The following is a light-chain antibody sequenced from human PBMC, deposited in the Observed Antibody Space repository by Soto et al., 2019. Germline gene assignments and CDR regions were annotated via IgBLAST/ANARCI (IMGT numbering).Light chain of an antibody. J-gene: IGLJ3*02. CDR2: EVT. CDR1: SSDVGGYNY. Sequence: QSVLTQPASVSGSPGQSITISCTGTSSDVGGYNYVSWYQQHPGKAPKLMVYEVTNRPSGVSIRFSGSKSGNTASLTISGLQAEDEADYYCTSYTSNTTWVFGGGTQLTVL. CDR3: TSYTSNTTWV. V-gene: IGLV2-14*01.